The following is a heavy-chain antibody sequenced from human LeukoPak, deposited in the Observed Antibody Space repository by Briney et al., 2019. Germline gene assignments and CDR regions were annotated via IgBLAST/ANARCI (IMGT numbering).Heavy chain of an antibody. Sequence: PGGSLRLSCAASGFTVSSNYMSRVRQAPGKGLEWVSVIYSGGSTYYADSVQGRFTISRDNSKNTLYLQMNSLRAEDTAVYYCARAPVAGPFDYWGQGTLVTVSS. CDR2: IYSGGST. V-gene: IGHV3-66*01. D-gene: IGHD6-19*01. CDR3: ARAPVAGPFDY. J-gene: IGHJ4*02. CDR1: GFTVSSNY.